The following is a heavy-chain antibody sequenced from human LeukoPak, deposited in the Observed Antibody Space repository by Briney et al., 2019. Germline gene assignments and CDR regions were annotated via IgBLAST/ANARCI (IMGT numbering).Heavy chain of an antibody. CDR2: IYYSGST. D-gene: IGHD3-10*01. Sequence: SETLSLTCTVSGGSISPYHWSWIRQPPGKGLEWIGYIYYSGSTNYNPSLKSRVTISVDTSKNQFSLRLSSVTAADTAVYYCARGLAITMVREFTFYFDYWGQGTLVTVSS. V-gene: IGHV4-59*12. CDR1: GGSISPYH. CDR3: ARGLAITMVREFTFYFDY. J-gene: IGHJ4*02.